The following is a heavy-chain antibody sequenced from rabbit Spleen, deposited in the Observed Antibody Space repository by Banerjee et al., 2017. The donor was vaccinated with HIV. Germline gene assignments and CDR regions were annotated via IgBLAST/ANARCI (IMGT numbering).Heavy chain of an antibody. CDR3: ASDIYGYGVFSL. D-gene: IGHD3-1*01. CDR1: GFDFSSYG. Sequence: QEQLVESGGGLVQPGGSLKLSCKASGFDFSSYGVSWVRQAPGKGLEWIGFIDPIFSGTYYANWVNGRFTISSHNAQNTLYLQLNSLTAADTATYFCASDIYGYGVFSLWGPGTLVTVS. J-gene: IGHJ4*01. V-gene: IGHV1S47*01. CDR2: IDPIFSGT.